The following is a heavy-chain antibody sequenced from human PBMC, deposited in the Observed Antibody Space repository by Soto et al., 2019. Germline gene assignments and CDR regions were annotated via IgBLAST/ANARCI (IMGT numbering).Heavy chain of an antibody. Sequence: QLQLQESGPSLVKPSETLSLICSVSGASITSGNYYCAWIRQPPGKGLEWIGSMYYRGTTHYNSSLETRVSISADTAKNQISLNLNSVTAADTAIYFCARHPSLYRHLEFWGQGILVTVSS. CDR3: ARHPSLYRHLEF. CDR1: GASITSGNYY. D-gene: IGHD4-4*01. CDR2: MYYRGTT. V-gene: IGHV4-39*01. J-gene: IGHJ4*02.